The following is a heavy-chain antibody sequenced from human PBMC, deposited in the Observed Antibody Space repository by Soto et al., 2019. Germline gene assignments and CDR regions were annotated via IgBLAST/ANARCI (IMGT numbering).Heavy chain of an antibody. Sequence: SETLSLTCTVSGGSISSYYWSWIRQPPGKGLEWIGYIYYSGSTNYNPSLKSRVTISVDTSKNQFSLKLSSVTAADTAVYYCARLGTSSWYHYYYGMDVWGQGTTVTVSS. D-gene: IGHD6-13*01. CDR1: GGSISSYY. V-gene: IGHV4-59*08. CDR3: ARLGTSSWYHYYYGMDV. J-gene: IGHJ6*02. CDR2: IYYSGST.